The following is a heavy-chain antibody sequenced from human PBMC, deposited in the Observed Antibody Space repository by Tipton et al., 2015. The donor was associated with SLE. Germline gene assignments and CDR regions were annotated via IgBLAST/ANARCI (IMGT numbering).Heavy chain of an antibody. CDR3: ASQNSIRGDAFDI. CDR2: IYYSGST. Sequence: LSLTCTVSGGSISSSSYYWGWIRQPPGKGLEWIGSIYYSGSTYYNPSLKSRVTISVDTSKSQFSLKLSSVTAADTAVYYCASQNSIRGDAFDIWGQGTMVTVSS. CDR1: GGSISSSSYY. J-gene: IGHJ3*02. V-gene: IGHV4-39*07. D-gene: IGHD2-21*01.